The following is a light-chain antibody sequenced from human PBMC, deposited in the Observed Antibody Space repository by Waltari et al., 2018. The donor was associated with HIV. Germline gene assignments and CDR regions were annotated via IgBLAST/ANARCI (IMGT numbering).Light chain of an antibody. CDR2: QIS. V-gene: IGKV2-24*01. Sequence: DIVMTQTPPSSPVTLGQPASISCRSSQSLVHSDGTTYLSWLQQRPGQPPRLLIYQISNRFSGVPDRFSGSGAGTDFTLKISRVEAEDVGIYYCMQATQFPSTFGQGTKLEIK. CDR3: MQATQFPST. CDR1: QSLVHSDGTTY. J-gene: IGKJ2*02.